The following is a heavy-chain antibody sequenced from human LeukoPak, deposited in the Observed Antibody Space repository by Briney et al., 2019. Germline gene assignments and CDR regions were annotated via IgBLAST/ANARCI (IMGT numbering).Heavy chain of an antibody. J-gene: IGHJ4*02. CDR1: GGSFSGYY. CDR3: ARGKVSDY. V-gene: IGHV4-34*01. CDR2: INQSGST. Sequence: PSETLSLTCAVHGGSFSGYYWSWIRQPPGKGLEWIEDINQSGSTNYIPSLKSRVTISVDTSKNQFSLKLSAVTAADTAVYYCARGKVSDYWGQGTLVTVSS.